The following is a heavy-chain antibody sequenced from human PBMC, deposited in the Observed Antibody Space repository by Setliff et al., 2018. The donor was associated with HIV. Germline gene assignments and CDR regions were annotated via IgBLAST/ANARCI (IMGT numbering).Heavy chain of an antibody. J-gene: IGHJ6*03. CDR2: INHSGST. D-gene: IGHD3-10*01. V-gene: IGHV4-34*01. Sequence: PSETLSLTCAVYGGSSSGYYWSWIRQPPGKGLEWIGEINHSGSTNYNPSLKSRVTISVDTSKNQFSLKLSPVTAADTAVYYCARRGSGFFHYYYYMDVWGKGTTVTVSS. CDR1: GGSSSGYY. CDR3: ARRGSGFFHYYYYMDV.